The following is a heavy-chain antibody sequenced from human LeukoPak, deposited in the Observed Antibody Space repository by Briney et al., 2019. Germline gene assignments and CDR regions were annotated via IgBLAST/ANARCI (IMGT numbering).Heavy chain of an antibody. CDR1: GGSFSSKA. Sequence: ASVKVSCKASGGSFSSKAISWVRQAPGQGLEWMGGIIPIFETTNYAQKFQGRVTITADESTNTAYMELSSLRSDDTAVYFCATSRRIHGSGLAVRYSWLDPWGPGTLVTVSS. V-gene: IGHV1-69*13. D-gene: IGHD3-10*01. CDR3: ATSRRIHGSGLAVRYSWLDP. CDR2: IIPIFETT. J-gene: IGHJ5*02.